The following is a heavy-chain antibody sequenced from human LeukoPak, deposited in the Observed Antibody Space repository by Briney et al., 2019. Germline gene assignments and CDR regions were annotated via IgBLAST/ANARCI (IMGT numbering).Heavy chain of an antibody. V-gene: IGHV3-23*01. D-gene: IGHD6-19*01. CDR2: ISGSGGST. Sequence: PGGSLRLSCAASGLTFSSYAMSWVRQAPGKGLEWVSAISGSGGSTYYADSVKGRFTISRDNSKNTLYLQMNSLRAEDTAVYYCAKDPYSSGWYLWFDPWGQGTLVTVSS. CDR1: GLTFSSYA. CDR3: AKDPYSSGWYLWFDP. J-gene: IGHJ5*02.